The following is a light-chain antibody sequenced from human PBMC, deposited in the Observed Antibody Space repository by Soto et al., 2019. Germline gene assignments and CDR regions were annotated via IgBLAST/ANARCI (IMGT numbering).Light chain of an antibody. V-gene: IGKV3-11*01. CDR2: DAS. Sequence: DIVLTPSPAPLSLSPGERATLSCRARQSVSSYLAWYQQKPGQAPRLLIYDASNRATGIPARFSGSGSGTDFTLTISSLEPEDFAVYYCQQRSNWLTFGGGTKVEIK. CDR1: QSVSSY. CDR3: QQRSNWLT. J-gene: IGKJ4*01.